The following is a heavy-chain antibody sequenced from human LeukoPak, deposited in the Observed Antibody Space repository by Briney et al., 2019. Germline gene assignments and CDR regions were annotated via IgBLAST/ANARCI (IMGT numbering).Heavy chain of an antibody. V-gene: IGHV3-66*01. CDR2: IYSGGST. J-gene: IGHJ5*02. D-gene: IGHD2-15*01. Sequence: GGSLRLSCAASGFTVSSNYMSGVRQAPGKGREGVSVIYSGGSTYYADSVKGRFTISRDNSKNTLYLQMHSLRAEDTAVYYCARDPCSGGSCYSQWFDRWGQGTLVTVSS. CDR1: GFTVSSNY. CDR3: ARDPCSGGSCYSQWFDR.